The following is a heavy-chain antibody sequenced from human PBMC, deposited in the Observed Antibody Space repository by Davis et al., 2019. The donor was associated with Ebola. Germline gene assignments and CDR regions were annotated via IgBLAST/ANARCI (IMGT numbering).Heavy chain of an antibody. CDR3: ARASYSGYDFTGHYFDY. CDR2: ISSSSSYI. Sequence: GESLKISCAASGFTFSSYSMNWVRQAPGKGLEWVSSISSSSSYIYYADSVKGRFTISRDNAKNSLYLQMNRLRAEETAVYYCARASYSGYDFTGHYFDYWGQGTLVTVSS. D-gene: IGHD5-12*01. V-gene: IGHV3-21*01. CDR1: GFTFSSYS. J-gene: IGHJ4*02.